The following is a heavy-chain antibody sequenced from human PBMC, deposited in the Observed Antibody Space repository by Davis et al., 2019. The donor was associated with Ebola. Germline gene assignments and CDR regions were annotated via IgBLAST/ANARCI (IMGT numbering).Heavy chain of an antibody. CDR1: GFTLNSHG. CDR2: ISYDGSTT. V-gene: IGHV3-30*18. CDR3: AKDRSGWYDIYFDD. J-gene: IGHJ4*02. Sequence: GESLKISCAASGFTLNSHGMHWVRQAPGKGLEWASLISYDGSTTFYANSVKGRFTISRDTSRNTLYLQMNSLRVEDTAVYYCAKDRSGWYDIYFDDWGQGTLVIVSS. D-gene: IGHD6-19*01.